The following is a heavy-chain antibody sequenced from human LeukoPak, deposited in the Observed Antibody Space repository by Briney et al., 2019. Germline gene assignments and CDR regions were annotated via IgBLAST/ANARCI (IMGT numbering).Heavy chain of an antibody. CDR2: IYTSGST. CDR1: GGSISSYY. D-gene: IGHD3-22*01. V-gene: IGHV4-4*07. J-gene: IGHJ3*02. CDR3: ARAWLEPSPKAFDI. Sequence: PSETLSLTCTVSGGSISSYYWSWIRQPAGKGLEWIGRIYTSGSTNYNPSLKSRVTMSVDTSKNQFSLKLSSVTAADTAVYYCARAWLEPSPKAFDIWGQGTMVTVSS.